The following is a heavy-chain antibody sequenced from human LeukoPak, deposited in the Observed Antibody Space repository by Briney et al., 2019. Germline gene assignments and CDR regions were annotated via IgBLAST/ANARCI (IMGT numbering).Heavy chain of an antibody. D-gene: IGHD3-22*01. CDR1: GYTFTSYG. Sequence: ASVKVSCKASGYTFTSYGISWVRQAPGQGLEWMGWISAYNGNTNYAQKLQGRVTMTTDTSTSTAYMELRSLRSDDTAVYYCARFSADSSGYCGSGYWGQGTLVTVSS. CDR3: ARFSADSSGYCGSGY. CDR2: ISAYNGNT. J-gene: IGHJ4*02. V-gene: IGHV1-18*01.